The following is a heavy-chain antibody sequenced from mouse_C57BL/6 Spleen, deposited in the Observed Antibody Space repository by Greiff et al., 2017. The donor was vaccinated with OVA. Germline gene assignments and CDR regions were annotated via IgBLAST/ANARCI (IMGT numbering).Heavy chain of an antibody. CDR2: INPYNGGT. J-gene: IGHJ4*01. CDR1: GYTFTDYY. Sequence: EVQLQQSGPVLVKPGASVKMSCKASGYTFTDYYMNWVKQSHGKSLEWIGVINPYNGGTSYNQKFKGKATLTVDKSSSTAYMELNSLTSEDSAVYYCARRTTVVARAMDYWGQGTSVTVSS. V-gene: IGHV1-19*01. CDR3: ARRTTVVARAMDY. D-gene: IGHD1-1*01.